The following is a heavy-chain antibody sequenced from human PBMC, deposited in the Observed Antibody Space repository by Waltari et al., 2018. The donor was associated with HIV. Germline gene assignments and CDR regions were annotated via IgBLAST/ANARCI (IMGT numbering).Heavy chain of an antibody. CDR3: ASLYNYVWGSPPPFDY. CDR1: GFTFSSYW. J-gene: IGHJ4*02. Sequence: EVQLVESGGGLVQPGGSLRLSCAASGFTFSSYWMHWVRQAPGKGLVWVSRINSEGSSTNHADSVKARFPISRDNAKNTVYLQMNSLRAEDTALYYCASLYNYVWGSPPPFDYWGQGTLVTVSS. V-gene: IGHV3-74*01. D-gene: IGHD3-16*01. CDR2: INSEGSST.